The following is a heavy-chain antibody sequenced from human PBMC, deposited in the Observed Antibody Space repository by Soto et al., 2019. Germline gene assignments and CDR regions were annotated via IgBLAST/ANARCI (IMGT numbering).Heavy chain of an antibody. CDR1: GGSMNSYY. Sequence: QVQLEEWGPGLVKPSEILSLTCTVSGGSMNSYYWSWIRQPPGKGLEWIGYIYYTGGTNYNPSLKSRVTRXXDXSXXQFSLQLSSLTAADTAVYYCARPSYTSVWYHAFDIWGQGTMVTVSS. CDR2: IYYTGGT. CDR3: ARPSYTSVWYHAFDI. V-gene: IGHV4-59*08. J-gene: IGHJ3*02. D-gene: IGHD6-13*01.